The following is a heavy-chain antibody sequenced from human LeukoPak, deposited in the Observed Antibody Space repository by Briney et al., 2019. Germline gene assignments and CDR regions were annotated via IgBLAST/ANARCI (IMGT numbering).Heavy chain of an antibody. Sequence: PGGSLRLSCAASGFTFDGYAMHWVRQAPGKGLEWVSGISWNSGSIGYADSVKGRFTISRDNAKNSLYLQMNSLRAEDTALYYCAKGSRAVFDYWGQGTLVTVSS. CDR3: AKGSRAVFDY. V-gene: IGHV3-9*01. D-gene: IGHD6-19*01. CDR1: GFTFDGYA. CDR2: ISWNSGSI. J-gene: IGHJ4*02.